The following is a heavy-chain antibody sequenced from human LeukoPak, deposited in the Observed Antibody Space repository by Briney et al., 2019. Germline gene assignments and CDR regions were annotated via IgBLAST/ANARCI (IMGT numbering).Heavy chain of an antibody. CDR1: GYTFSGYY. D-gene: IGHD3-10*01. Sequence: GASVKVSCKASGYTFSGYYIHWVRQAPGQGLEWMGLIKPDSGDTNYAQNFRGRVTMTRDTSITTAYMELNRLTSDDTAVYYCTTDSREYYYGSGSFNYWGQGTLVTVSS. CDR3: TTDSREYYYGSGSFNY. CDR2: IKPDSGDT. V-gene: IGHV1-2*02. J-gene: IGHJ4*02.